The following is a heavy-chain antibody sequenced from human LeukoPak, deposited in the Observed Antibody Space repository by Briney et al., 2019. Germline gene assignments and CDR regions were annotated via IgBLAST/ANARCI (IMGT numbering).Heavy chain of an antibody. CDR1: GGSLSSYY. Sequence: SETLSLTCTVSGGSLSSYYWSWIRQPPGKGLEWIGYIYYSGSTNYNPSLKSRVTISVDTSKNQFSLKLSSVTAADTAVYYCARESGYCSGGSCRGWFDPWGQGTLVTVSS. V-gene: IGHV4-59*01. J-gene: IGHJ5*02. CDR2: IYYSGST. CDR3: ARESGYCSGGSCRGWFDP. D-gene: IGHD2-15*01.